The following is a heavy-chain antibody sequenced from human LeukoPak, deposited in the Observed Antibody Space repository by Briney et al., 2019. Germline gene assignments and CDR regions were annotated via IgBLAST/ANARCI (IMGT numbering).Heavy chain of an antibody. CDR2: IWYDGSNK. CDR1: GFSFSNYG. D-gene: IGHD3-3*01. CDR3: AAGVYFFDY. J-gene: IGHJ4*02. V-gene: IGHV3-33*01. Sequence: SGRSLRLSCAASGFSFSNYGMHWVRQAPGKGLEWVAIIWYDGSNKYYENSVKGRFTISRDNSKNTLYLQMNSLRAEDTALYYCAAGVYFFDYWGQGTLVTVSS.